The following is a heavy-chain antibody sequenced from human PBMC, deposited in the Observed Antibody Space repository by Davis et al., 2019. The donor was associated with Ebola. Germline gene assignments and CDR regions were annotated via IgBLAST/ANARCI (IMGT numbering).Heavy chain of an antibody. Sequence: PGGSLRPSCAASGFTFRSYAMHWVRQAPGKGLEWVAVISYDGSNKYYPDSVKGRFTISRDNSMHTLYLQMNSLRVEDTAVYYCARRAMAGPGWVGYFDYWGLGTLVTVSS. V-gene: IGHV3-30-3*01. CDR2: ISYDGSNK. D-gene: IGHD6-19*01. CDR1: GFTFRSYA. CDR3: ARRAMAGPGWVGYFDY. J-gene: IGHJ4*02.